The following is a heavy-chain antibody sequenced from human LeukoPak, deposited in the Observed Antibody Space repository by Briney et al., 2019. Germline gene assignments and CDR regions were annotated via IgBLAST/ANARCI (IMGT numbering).Heavy chain of an antibody. Sequence: PSETLSLTCTVSGGSISSYYWSWIRQPPGKGLEWIGYIYYSGSTNYNPSLKSRVTISVDTSKNQFSLKLSSVTAADTAVYYCARDRSVAGTGDDAFDIWGQGTMVTVSS. CDR1: GGSISSYY. J-gene: IGHJ3*02. D-gene: IGHD6-19*01. V-gene: IGHV4-59*01. CDR2: IYYSGST. CDR3: ARDRSVAGTGDDAFDI.